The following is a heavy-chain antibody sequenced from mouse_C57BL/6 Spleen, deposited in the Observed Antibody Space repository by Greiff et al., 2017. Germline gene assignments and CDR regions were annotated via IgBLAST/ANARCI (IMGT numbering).Heavy chain of an antibody. J-gene: IGHJ2*01. V-gene: IGHV1-50*01. CDR3: ARGGYGNSGDY. CDR2: IDPYDSYT. Sequence: QVQLQQPGAELVKPGASVKLSCKASGYTFTSYWMQWVKQRPGQGLEWIGEIDPYDSYTNYNQKFKGKATLTGDTASSTAYMQLSSLTSEDTAVYYCARGGYGNSGDYWGQGTTLTVSS. D-gene: IGHD2-1*01. CDR1: GYTFTSYW.